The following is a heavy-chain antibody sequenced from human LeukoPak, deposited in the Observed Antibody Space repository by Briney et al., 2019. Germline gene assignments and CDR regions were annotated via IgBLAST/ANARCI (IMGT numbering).Heavy chain of an antibody. V-gene: IGHV1-2*02. Sequence: ASVKVSCKASGYTFTGYYMHWVRQAPGQGLEWMGWINPNSGGTNYAQKFQGRVTMTRDMSTSTVYMELSSLRSEDTAVYYCAAEITMVRGSPFQHWGQGTLVTVSS. J-gene: IGHJ1*01. D-gene: IGHD3-10*01. CDR1: GYTFTGYY. CDR2: INPNSGGT. CDR3: AAEITMVRGSPFQH.